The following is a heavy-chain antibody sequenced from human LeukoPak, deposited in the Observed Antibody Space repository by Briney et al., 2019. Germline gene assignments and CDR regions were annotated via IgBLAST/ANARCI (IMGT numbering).Heavy chain of an antibody. V-gene: IGHV3-7*01. CDR1: GFTFSSYW. J-gene: IGHJ4*02. CDR3: ARVLEVTMIVGGFDY. CDR2: IKQDGSEK. Sequence: QPGGSLRLSCAASGFTFSSYWMSWVRQAPGKGLEWVANIKQDGSEKYYVDSVKGRFTISRDNAKNSLYLQMNSLRAEDTAVYYCARVLEVTMIVGGFDYWGQGTLVTVSS. D-gene: IGHD3-22*01.